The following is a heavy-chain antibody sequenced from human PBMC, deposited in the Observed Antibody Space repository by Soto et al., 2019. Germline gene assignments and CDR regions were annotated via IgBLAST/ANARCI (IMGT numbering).Heavy chain of an antibody. D-gene: IGHD6-13*01. Sequence: QVQRVQSGAEVKKPGSSVKVSCKASGGTFSSYAISWVRQAPGQWLEWMGGIIPIFGTANYAQKFQGRVTITADESTSTAYMELSSLRSEDTAVYYCARDSSSWTIGYYGMDVWGQGTTVTVSS. CDR3: ARDSSSWTIGYYGMDV. CDR1: GGTFSSYA. CDR2: IIPIFGTA. J-gene: IGHJ6*02. V-gene: IGHV1-69*01.